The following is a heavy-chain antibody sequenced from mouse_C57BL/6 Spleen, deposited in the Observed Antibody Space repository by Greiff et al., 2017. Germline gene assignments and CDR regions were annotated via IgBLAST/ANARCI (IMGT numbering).Heavy chain of an antibody. CDR1: GFTFSNYW. CDR3: TGLFPKDY. CDR2: IRLKSDNYAT. D-gene: IGHD1-1*02. V-gene: IGHV6-3*01. Sequence: EVKLEESGGGLVQPGGSMKLSCVASGFTFSNYWMNWVRQSPEKGLEWVAQIRLKSDNYATHYAESVKGRFTISRDDSKSSVYLQMNNLRAEDTGIYYCTGLFPKDYWGQGTSVTVSS. J-gene: IGHJ4*01.